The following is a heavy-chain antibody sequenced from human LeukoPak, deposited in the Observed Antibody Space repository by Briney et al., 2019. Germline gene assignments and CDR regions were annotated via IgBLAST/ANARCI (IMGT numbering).Heavy chain of an antibody. CDR1: GGTFSSYA. D-gene: IGHD3-3*02. J-gene: IGHJ6*03. Sequence: SVKVSCKASGGTFSSYALSWVRQAPGQGLEWMGGIIPIFGTANYAQKFQGRVTITADKSTSTAYMELSSLRSEDTAVYYCARQIRYYYYYYMDVWGKGTTVTVSS. CDR3: ARQIRYYYYYYMDV. V-gene: IGHV1-69*06. CDR2: IIPIFGTA.